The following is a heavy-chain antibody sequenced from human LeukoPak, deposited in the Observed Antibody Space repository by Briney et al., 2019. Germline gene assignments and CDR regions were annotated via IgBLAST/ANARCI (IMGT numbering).Heavy chain of an antibody. CDR2: FYSNGNT. V-gene: IGHV4-4*07. Sequence: SETLSLTCTVSGGSISTYTWSWIRQPAERGLEWIGRFYSNGNTAYNPSVKSRVTMSVDMSKNQVSLKLTSVTAADTAIYYCARDFSSKNWFDTWGQGTLVTVSP. CDR1: GGSISTYT. J-gene: IGHJ5*02. CDR3: ARDFSSKNWFDT.